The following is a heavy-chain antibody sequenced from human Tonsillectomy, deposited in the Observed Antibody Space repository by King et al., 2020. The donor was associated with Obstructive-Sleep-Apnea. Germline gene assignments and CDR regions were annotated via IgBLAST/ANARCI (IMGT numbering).Heavy chain of an antibody. V-gene: IGHV4-59*01. CDR2: IFNSGST. J-gene: IGHJ4*02. D-gene: IGHD3-10*01. CDR1: GGSISSYY. Sequence: VQLQESGPGLVKPSETLSLTCTVSGGSISSYYWSWIRQSQGKGLEWIGKIFNSGSTNYNPSLKSRVTISVDTSKNQFSLKVSSVTAADTAVYYCARDREYAFDYWGQGTLVTVSS. CDR3: ARDREYAFDY.